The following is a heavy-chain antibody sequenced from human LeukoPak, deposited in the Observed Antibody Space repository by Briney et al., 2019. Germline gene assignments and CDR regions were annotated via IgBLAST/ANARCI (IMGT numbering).Heavy chain of an antibody. CDR1: GYTFTTYD. V-gene: IGHV1-8*03. D-gene: IGHD6-19*01. CDR2: MNPHSGYT. Sequence: VASVKVSCKASGYTFTTYDINWVRQATGQGLEWMGWMNPHSGYTGYAQKFQGRVTITRDTSISTAYMELSSLRSEDTAVYYCARVAGSIDYWGQGTLVTVSS. J-gene: IGHJ4*02. CDR3: ARVAGSIDY.